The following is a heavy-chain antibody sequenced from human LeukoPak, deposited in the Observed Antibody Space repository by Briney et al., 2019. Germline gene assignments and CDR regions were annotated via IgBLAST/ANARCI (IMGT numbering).Heavy chain of an antibody. J-gene: IGHJ4*02. CDR1: GGSISSYY. D-gene: IGHD5-12*01. Sequence: SETLSLTCTVSGGSISSYYWSWIRQPAGKGLEWIGRLYTSGSTKSNPSLKSRVTMSLETSKNQFSLKLSSVTAADTAVYYCARVIGYDGFDYWGQGTLVTVSS. V-gene: IGHV4-4*07. CDR2: LYTSGST. CDR3: ARVIGYDGFDY.